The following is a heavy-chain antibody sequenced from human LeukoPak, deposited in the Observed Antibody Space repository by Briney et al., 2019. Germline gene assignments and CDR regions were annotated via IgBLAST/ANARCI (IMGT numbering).Heavy chain of an antibody. CDR1: GFTFSSYA. D-gene: IGHD3-22*01. CDR2: ISGSGGST. Sequence: GGSLRLSCAASGFTFSSYAMSWVRQAPGKGLEWVSAISGSGGSTYYADSVKGRFTISRDNSKNTLYLQMNSLRAEDMAVYYCARGRDYYDSSGYFPDYWGQGTLVTVSS. J-gene: IGHJ4*02. V-gene: IGHV3-23*01. CDR3: ARGRDYYDSSGYFPDY.